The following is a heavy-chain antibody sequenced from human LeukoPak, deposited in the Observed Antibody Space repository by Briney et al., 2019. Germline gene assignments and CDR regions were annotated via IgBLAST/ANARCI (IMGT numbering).Heavy chain of an antibody. D-gene: IGHD6-13*01. CDR2: INPNSGGT. J-gene: IGHJ6*03. CDR1: GYTFSGYY. Sequence: ASVKVSCKASGYTFSGYYMHWVRQAPGQGLEWMGWINPNSGGTNYAQKFQGRVTMTRDTSISTAYMELSSLTSDDTAVYFCAGGPAAAGSSFYYYMDVWGKGTTVIVSS. CDR3: AGGPAAAGSSFYYYMDV. V-gene: IGHV1-2*02.